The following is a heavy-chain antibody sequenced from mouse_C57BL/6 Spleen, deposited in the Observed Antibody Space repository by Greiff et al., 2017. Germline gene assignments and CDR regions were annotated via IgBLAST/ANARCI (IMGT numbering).Heavy chain of an antibody. D-gene: IGHD2-2*01. Sequence: QVQLQQSGAELVRPGSSVKLSCKASGYTFTSYWMHWVKQRPIQGLEWIGNIDPSDSETHYNQKFKDKATLTVDKSSSTAYMQLSSLTSEDSAVYYCARDYGYDGRVDYWGQGTTLTVSS. CDR1: GYTFTSYW. CDR3: ARDYGYDGRVDY. J-gene: IGHJ2*01. CDR2: IDPSDSET. V-gene: IGHV1-52*01.